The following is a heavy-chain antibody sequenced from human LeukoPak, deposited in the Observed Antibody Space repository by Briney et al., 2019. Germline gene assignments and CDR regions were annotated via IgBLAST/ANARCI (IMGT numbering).Heavy chain of an antibody. V-gene: IGHV1-8*03. D-gene: IGHD6-19*01. CDR2: MNPNSGNT. CDR1: GYTFTSYD. J-gene: IGHJ4*02. CDR3: ARGRRRVAGPIKLYYFDY. Sequence: ASVKVSCKASGYTFTSYDINWVRQATGQGLEWMGRMNPNSGNTGYAQKFQGRVTITRNTSISTAYMELSSLRSEDTAVYYCARGRRRVAGPIKLYYFDYWGQGTLVTVSS.